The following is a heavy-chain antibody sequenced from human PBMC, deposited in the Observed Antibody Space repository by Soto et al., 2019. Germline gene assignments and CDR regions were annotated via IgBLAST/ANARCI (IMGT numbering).Heavy chain of an antibody. CDR1: GFSFSDYY. J-gene: IGHJ5*02. CDR2: IWYDGINK. D-gene: IGHD2-15*01. Sequence: QVQLVESGGGLVKPGGSLRLSCAASGFSFSDYYMSWIRQAPGKGLERVAFIWYDGINKKYADSVKGRFTISRDNSKNMVFLKMNSLRVEDTAGYHCARDPIHCSGLFDAWGQGTLVTVSS. V-gene: IGHV3-33*08. CDR3: ARDPIHCSGLFDA.